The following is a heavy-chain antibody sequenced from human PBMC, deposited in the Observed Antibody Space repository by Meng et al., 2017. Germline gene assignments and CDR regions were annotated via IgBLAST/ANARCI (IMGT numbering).Heavy chain of an antibody. CDR2: IYHSGST. Sequence: QLQALGPGLVLPSGTMSLSWAVSGGSISGSNWWSWVRHPQGKGLEWIGEIYHSGSTNYNPSLKSRVTISVDKSKNQFSLKLSSVTAADTAVYYCARVVAATTLFLDYWGQGTLVTVSS. CDR3: ARVVAATTLFLDY. D-gene: IGHD2-15*01. J-gene: IGHJ4*02. CDR1: GGSISGSNW. V-gene: IGHV4-4*02.